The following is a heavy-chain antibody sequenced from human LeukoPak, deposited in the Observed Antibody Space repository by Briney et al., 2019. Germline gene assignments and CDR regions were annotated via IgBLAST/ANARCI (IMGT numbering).Heavy chain of an antibody. Sequence: SETLSLTCSVSGGSFNSDYWNWIRQPPGKGLEWIGYIYHSGSTNYNPSLNSRVTISIDKSKKQFSLKLISVTAADTAIYYCARVGGMTTINNAAFDIWGQGTMVTVSS. CDR2: IYHSGST. D-gene: IGHD5-24*01. CDR1: GGSFNSDY. J-gene: IGHJ3*02. CDR3: ARVGGMTTINNAAFDI. V-gene: IGHV4-59*01.